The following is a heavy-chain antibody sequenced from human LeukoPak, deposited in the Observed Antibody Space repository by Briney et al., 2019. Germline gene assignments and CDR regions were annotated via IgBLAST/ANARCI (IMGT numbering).Heavy chain of an antibody. CDR2: VIGSSGAT. V-gene: IGHV3-23*01. J-gene: IGHJ4*02. CDR3: AKGAYDFLEIAYFDY. Sequence: GGSLRLSCAASGFTFTKYAMNWVRQAPGKGLEWVAVVIGSSGATDYADSVKGRFTISRDNSKNTLFLQMNSLRAEDTAIYYCAKGAYDFLEIAYFDYWGQGALVTVSS. D-gene: IGHD3-3*01. CDR1: GFTFTKYA.